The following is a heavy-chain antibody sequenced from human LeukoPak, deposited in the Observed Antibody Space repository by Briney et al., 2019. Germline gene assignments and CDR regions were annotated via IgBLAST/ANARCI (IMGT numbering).Heavy chain of an antibody. J-gene: IGHJ3*02. Sequence: SVKVSCKASGYTFTNYAFSWVRQAPGQGLEWMGGIIPIFGTANYAQKFQGRVTITADESTSTAYMELSSLRSEDTAVYYCARDLPYDSLGGDAFDIWGQGTMVTVSS. D-gene: IGHD5-12*01. CDR3: ARDLPYDSLGGDAFDI. V-gene: IGHV1-69*13. CDR2: IIPIFGTA. CDR1: GYTFTNYA.